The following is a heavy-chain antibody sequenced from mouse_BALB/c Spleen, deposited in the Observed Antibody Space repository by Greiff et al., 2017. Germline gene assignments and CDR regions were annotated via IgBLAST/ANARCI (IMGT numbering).Heavy chain of an antibody. CDR3: ASPTSAD. Sequence: VQLQPSGAELARPGASVKLSCKASGYTFTSYWMQWVKQRPGQGLEWIGAIYPGDGDTRYTQKFKGKATLTADKSSSTAYMQLSSLASEDDAVYYCASPTSADWGQGTLVTVAA. D-gene: IGHD2-10*02. CDR2: IYPGDGDT. V-gene: IGHV1-87*01. CDR1: GYTFTSYW. J-gene: IGHJ3*01.